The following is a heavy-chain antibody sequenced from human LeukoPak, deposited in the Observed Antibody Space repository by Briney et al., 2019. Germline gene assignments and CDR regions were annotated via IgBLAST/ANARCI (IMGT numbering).Heavy chain of an antibody. D-gene: IGHD2-15*01. CDR1: GFTFSSYA. CDR2: ISYDGSNK. CDR3: ARASDMGYYYYYMDV. V-gene: IGHV3-30-3*01. Sequence: GGSLRLSCAASGFTFSSYAMHWVRQAPGKGLEWVAVISYDGSNKYYADSVKGRFTISRDNSKNTLYLQMNSLRAEDTAVYYCARASDMGYYYYYMDVWGKGTTVTVSS. J-gene: IGHJ6*03.